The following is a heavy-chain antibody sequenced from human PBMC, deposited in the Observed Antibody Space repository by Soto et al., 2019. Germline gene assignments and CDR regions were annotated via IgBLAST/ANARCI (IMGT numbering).Heavy chain of an antibody. V-gene: IGHV5-51*01. CDR2: IYPGDSDI. CDR1: GYSLTSYW. J-gene: IGHJ6*02. CDR3: ARLDCGGDCHHYYYGMDV. Sequence: PGESLKISCKGSGYSLTSYWIGWVRQMPGKGLEWMGIIYPGDSDIRYSPSFQGQVTVSADKSISTAYLQWSSLKASDTAKYYCARLDCGGDCHHYYYGMDVWGQGTTVTVSS. D-gene: IGHD2-21*02.